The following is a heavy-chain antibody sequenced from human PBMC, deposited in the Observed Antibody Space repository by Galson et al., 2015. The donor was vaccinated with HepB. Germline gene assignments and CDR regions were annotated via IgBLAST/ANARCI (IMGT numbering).Heavy chain of an antibody. D-gene: IGHD1-1*01. CDR2: ISSSSSTI. J-gene: IGHJ6*02. V-gene: IGHV3-48*01. CDR3: ARGYTGHGGYYYYYYGMDV. Sequence: SLRLSCAASGFTFSSYSMNWVRQAPGKGLEWVSYISSSSSTIYYADSVKGRFTISRDNAKNSLYLQMNSLRAEDTAVYYCARGYTGHGGYYYYYYGMDVWDQGTTVTVSS. CDR1: GFTFSSYS.